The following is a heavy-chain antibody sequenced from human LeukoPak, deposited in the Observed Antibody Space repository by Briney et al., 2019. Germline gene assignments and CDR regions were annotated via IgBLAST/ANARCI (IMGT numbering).Heavy chain of an antibody. D-gene: IGHD1-14*01. CDR1: GGSFSSGDYY. CDR3: ARDPGPNQAVGGY. CDR2: IYYSGTT. J-gene: IGHJ4*02. Sequence: SETLSLTCTVSGGSFSSGDYYWNWIRQHPGKGMEWIGYIYYSGTTHDNPSRKRRVTISEDTSKNQFSLKLSSVTAADTAVYYCARDPGPNQAVGGYWGQGTLVTVSS. V-gene: IGHV4-31*03.